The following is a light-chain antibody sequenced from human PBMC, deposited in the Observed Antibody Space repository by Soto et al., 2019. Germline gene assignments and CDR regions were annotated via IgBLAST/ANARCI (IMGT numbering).Light chain of an antibody. J-gene: IGKJ4*01. CDR3: QQGDSFPFT. V-gene: IGKV4-1*01. Sequence: DIVMTQSPDSLAVSLGERATINCKSSQSVLYTSNNKNYLSWYQQKPGQPPKLLIYWASTRESGVPDRFSGSGSGTDFTLIISSLQPEDFATYFCQQGDSFPFTFGGGTKVDIK. CDR1: QSVLYTSNNKNY. CDR2: WAS.